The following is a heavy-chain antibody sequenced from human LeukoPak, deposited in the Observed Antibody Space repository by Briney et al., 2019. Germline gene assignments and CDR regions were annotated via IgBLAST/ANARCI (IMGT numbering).Heavy chain of an antibody. Sequence: PGGSLRLSCAASGFTFSSYDMHWVRQATGKGLEWVSAIGTAGDTYYPGSVKGRFTISRENAKNSLHLQMNSLRAGDTAVYYCARDLTYDSSGYYYGLGMDVWGQGTTVTVSS. V-gene: IGHV3-13*01. D-gene: IGHD3-22*01. CDR3: ARDLTYDSSGYYYGLGMDV. CDR1: GFTFSSYD. J-gene: IGHJ6*02. CDR2: IGTAGDT.